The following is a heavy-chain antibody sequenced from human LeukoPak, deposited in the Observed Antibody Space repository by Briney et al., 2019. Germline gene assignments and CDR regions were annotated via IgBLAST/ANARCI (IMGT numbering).Heavy chain of an antibody. J-gene: IGHJ6*03. V-gene: IGHV4-34*01. D-gene: IGHD2-2*01. CDR2: INHSGST. CDR3: ARAIHGYCGSTSCSWGSYYYYMDV. CDR1: GGSFSGYY. Sequence: SETLSLTCAVYGGSFSGYYWSWIRQPPGKGLGWIGEINHSGSTNYNPSLKSRVTISVDTSKNQFSLKLSSVTAADTAVYYCARAIHGYCGSTSCSWGSYYYYMDVWGKGTTVSVSS.